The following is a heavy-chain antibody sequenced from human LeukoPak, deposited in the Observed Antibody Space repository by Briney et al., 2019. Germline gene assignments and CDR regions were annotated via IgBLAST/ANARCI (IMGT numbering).Heavy chain of an antibody. J-gene: IGHJ3*02. CDR1: GYTFTHYG. CDR3: ARDPLDISRWTNAFDI. Sequence: GGSLRLSCVISGYTFTHYGFHWVRQAPGKALEWVAYISYNGNNKYEDSVKGRFTISRDNSKSTLHLQMNGLRAEDTAVYYCARDPLDISRWTNAFDIWGQGTTVIVS. D-gene: IGHD5-12*01. CDR2: ISYNGNNK. V-gene: IGHV3-30*03.